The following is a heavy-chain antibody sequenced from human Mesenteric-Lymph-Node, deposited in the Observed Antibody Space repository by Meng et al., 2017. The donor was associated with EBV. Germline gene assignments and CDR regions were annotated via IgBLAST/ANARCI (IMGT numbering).Heavy chain of an antibody. CDR3: ARGSGSYYDFDY. CDR1: GDSVSSNSAA. J-gene: IGHJ4*02. Sequence: HVHLHQAGPGLVKPCQTLHPTLAISGDSVSSNSAAWNWIRQSPSRGLEWLGRTYYRSKWYNDYAVSVKSRITINPDTSKNQFSLQLNSVTPEDTAVYYCARGSGSYYDFDYWGQGTLVTVSS. D-gene: IGHD1-26*01. V-gene: IGHV6-1*01. CDR2: TYYRSKWYN.